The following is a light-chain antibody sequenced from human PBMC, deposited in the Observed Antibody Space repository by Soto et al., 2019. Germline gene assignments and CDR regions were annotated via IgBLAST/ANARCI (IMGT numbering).Light chain of an antibody. CDR3: QQYGSSIT. Sequence: VLTQSPGTLSLSPGERGTLYCRASQSISRNFVAWYQQKPGQAPRLLIFSASKRATGIPDRFSGSASGTDSFNDSGSGTDFTLTISRLEPEDFAVYYCQQYGSSITFGQGTRLENK. CDR1: QSISRNF. J-gene: IGKJ5*01. CDR2: SAS. V-gene: IGKV3-20*01.